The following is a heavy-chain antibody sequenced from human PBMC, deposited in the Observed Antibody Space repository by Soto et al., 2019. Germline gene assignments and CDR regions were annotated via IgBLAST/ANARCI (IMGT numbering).Heavy chain of an antibody. CDR3: ARGSGCSSTSCLAGYYYGMDV. V-gene: IGHV1-69*13. D-gene: IGHD2-2*01. CDR1: GGTFSSYA. J-gene: IGHJ6*02. CDR2: IIPIFGTA. Sequence: GASVKVSCKASGGTFSSYAISWVRQAPGQGLEWMGGIIPIFGTANYAQKFQGRVTITADESTSTAYMELSGLRSEDTAVYYCARGSGCSSTSCLAGYYYGMDVWGQGTTVTVSS.